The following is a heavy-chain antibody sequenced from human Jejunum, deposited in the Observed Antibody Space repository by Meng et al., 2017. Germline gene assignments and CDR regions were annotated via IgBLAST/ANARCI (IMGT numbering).Heavy chain of an antibody. Sequence: QVQLVQSGAEVLKPGASVKVSCKTSGYTFTSYYLHWVRQAPGQGLQWMGLINPSTGYTLYSQKFQGRVTITRDRCITTAYLDLTRLTSDDTAMYYCARVGSTNSPADYWGQGTLVTVSS. J-gene: IGHJ4*02. V-gene: IGHV1-2*02. CDR1: GYTFTSYY. CDR3: ARVGSTNSPADY. CDR2: INPSTGYT. D-gene: IGHD1-26*01.